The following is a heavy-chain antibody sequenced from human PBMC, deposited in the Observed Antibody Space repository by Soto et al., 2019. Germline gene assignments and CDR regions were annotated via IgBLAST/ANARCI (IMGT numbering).Heavy chain of an antibody. J-gene: IGHJ6*02. CDR2: ISGSGGST. CDR3: AKNMYVSYYYGMDV. Sequence: GGSLRLSCAASGFTFSSYAMSWVRQAPGKGLEWVSAISGSGGSTYYADSVKGRFTISRDNSKNTLYLQMNSLRAEDTAVYYCAKNMYVSYYYGMDVWGQGTTVTVSS. CDR1: GFTFSSYA. V-gene: IGHV3-23*01. D-gene: IGHD2-8*01.